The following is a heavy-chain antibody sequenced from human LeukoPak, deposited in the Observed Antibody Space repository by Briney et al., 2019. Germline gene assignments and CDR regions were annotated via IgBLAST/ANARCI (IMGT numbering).Heavy chain of an antibody. D-gene: IGHD3-10*01. Sequence: PGGSLRLSCAASGFTVSSNFMSWVRQAPGKGLEWVSLIYSGGSTYYADSVKGRFTISRDNAKDTLYLQMNSLRAGDTAVYDCSRDQTVRGVTIDYWGQGTLVTVSS. CDR3: SRDQTVRGVTIDY. J-gene: IGHJ4*02. V-gene: IGHV3-53*01. CDR2: IYSGGST. CDR1: GFTVSSNF.